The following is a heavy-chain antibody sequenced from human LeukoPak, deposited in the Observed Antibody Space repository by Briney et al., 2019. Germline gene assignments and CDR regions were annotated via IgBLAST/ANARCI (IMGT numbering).Heavy chain of an antibody. CDR3: ARGAGRTYYYDSSGYYY. J-gene: IGHJ4*02. V-gene: IGHV3-11*01. Sequence: GGSLRLSCAASGFTFSDYYMSWIRQAPGKGLESGSYISSSGSTIYYADSVKGRFTISRDNAKNSLYLQMNSLRAEDTAVYYCARGAGRTYYYDSSGYYYWGQGTLVTVSS. D-gene: IGHD3-22*01. CDR2: ISSSGSTI. CDR1: GFTFSDYY.